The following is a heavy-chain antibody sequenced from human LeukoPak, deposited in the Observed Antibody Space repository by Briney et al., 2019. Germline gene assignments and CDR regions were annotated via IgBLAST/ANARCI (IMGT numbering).Heavy chain of an antibody. CDR2: INWNGGNT. Sequence: GGSLRLSCAASGFTFSSYEMNWVRQGPGKGLEWVSGINWNGGNTGYADSVKGRFTIFRDNAKNSLYLEMDSLRVEDTALYYCARTSDGNWFDPWGQGTLVTVSS. V-gene: IGHV3-20*04. CDR1: GFTFSSYE. CDR3: ARTSDGNWFDP. J-gene: IGHJ5*02. D-gene: IGHD1-26*01.